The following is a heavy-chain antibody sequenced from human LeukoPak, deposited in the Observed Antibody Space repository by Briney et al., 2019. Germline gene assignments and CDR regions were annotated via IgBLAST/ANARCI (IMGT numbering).Heavy chain of an antibody. J-gene: IGHJ4*02. CDR2: INPSGGST. V-gene: IGHV1-46*01. CDR3: ARDRNGYYDSSGYLDY. D-gene: IGHD3-22*01. Sequence: SVKVSRQACGYTLPNYYMHWVRQAAGQEREGMGIINPSGGSTSYAQKDQGRVTMTRDMSTSTVYMELSSLRSEDTAVYYCARDRNGYYDSSGYLDYWGQGTLVTVSS. CDR1: GYTLPNYY.